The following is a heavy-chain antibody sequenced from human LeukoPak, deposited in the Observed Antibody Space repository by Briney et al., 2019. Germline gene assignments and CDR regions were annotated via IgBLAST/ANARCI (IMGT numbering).Heavy chain of an antibody. CDR1: GFTFSSYE. V-gene: IGHV3-48*03. CDR3: AKGYGWEASYYYYYMDV. D-gene: IGHD1-26*01. J-gene: IGHJ6*03. Sequence: TGGSLRLSCAASGFTFSSYEMNWVRQAPGKGLEWVSYISHSVSTIYYADSVKGRFTISRDNAKNSLYLQMNSLRAEDTAVYYCAKGYGWEASYYYYYMDVWGKGTTVTISS. CDR2: ISHSVSTI.